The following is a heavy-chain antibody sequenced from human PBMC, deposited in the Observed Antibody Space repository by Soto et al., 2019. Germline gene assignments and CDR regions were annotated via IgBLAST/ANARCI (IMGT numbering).Heavy chain of an antibody. V-gene: IGHV1-2*02. J-gene: IGHJ5*02. D-gene: IGHD1-1*01. CDR1: GYTFTVYY. CDR3: VVQQKLPWVNA. Sequence: ASVKVSCKASGYTFTVYYMHWVRQAPGQGLEWMGWINPKSGGTMYPQKFQGRVTISADESITTAYLQWDSLKASDTAIYYCVVQQKLPWVNAWGQGTLVTVSS. CDR2: INPKSGGT.